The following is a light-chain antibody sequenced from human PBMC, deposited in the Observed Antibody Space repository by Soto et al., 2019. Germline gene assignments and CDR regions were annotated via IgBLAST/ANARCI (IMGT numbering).Light chain of an antibody. CDR2: EAT. CDR1: SSDVGSYNL. Sequence: QSALTQPASVSGSPGQSITISCTGTSSDVGSYNLVSWYQQHPGKAPKLMIYEATKRPSGVSDRFSGSKSGNTASLTISGLLAEDEADYYCCSYAGSRIVVFGGGTKLNVL. J-gene: IGLJ2*01. V-gene: IGLV2-23*01. CDR3: CSYAGSRIVV.